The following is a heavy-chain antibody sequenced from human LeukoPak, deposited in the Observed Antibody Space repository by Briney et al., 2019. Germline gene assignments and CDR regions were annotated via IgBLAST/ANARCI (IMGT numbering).Heavy chain of an antibody. CDR1: GYSFAAYW. Sequence: HGESLKISCKASGYSFAAYWIGWVRQMPGQGLEWVGIIYPGDSDTRYSPSFQGQVTMSADRFISTAYLQWSSLKASDTAMYYCARHTISDYWGQGTQVTVSS. CDR3: ARHTISDY. D-gene: IGHD3-10*01. CDR2: IYPGDSDT. J-gene: IGHJ4*02. V-gene: IGHV5-51*01.